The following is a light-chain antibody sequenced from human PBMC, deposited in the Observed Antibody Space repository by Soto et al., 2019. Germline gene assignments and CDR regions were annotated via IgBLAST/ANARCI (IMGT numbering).Light chain of an antibody. Sequence: DIVLTQSPATLSLSPGQRATLSCRASQTVTTFYLAWYQQKPGQAPRLLIYGASSRATGITDRFSGSGSGTDFTLTISRLEPEDCAVYYCQQYGSSTGLTFGGGTKVEI. CDR1: QTVTTFY. J-gene: IGKJ4*01. CDR2: GAS. V-gene: IGKV3-20*01. CDR3: QQYGSSTGLT.